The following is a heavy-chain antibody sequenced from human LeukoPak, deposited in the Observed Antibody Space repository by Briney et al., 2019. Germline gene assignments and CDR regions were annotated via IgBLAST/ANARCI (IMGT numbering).Heavy chain of an antibody. J-gene: IGHJ4*02. V-gene: IGHV4-34*01. D-gene: IGHD1-14*01. CDR3: ARGEPDYFDY. CDR1: GGSFSGYY. Sequence: SETLSLTCAVYGGSFSGYYWSWIRQPLGKGLEWIGEINHSGSTNYNPSLKSRVTISVDTSKNQFSLKLSSVTAADTAVYYCARGEPDYFDYWGQGTLVTVSS. CDR2: INHSGST.